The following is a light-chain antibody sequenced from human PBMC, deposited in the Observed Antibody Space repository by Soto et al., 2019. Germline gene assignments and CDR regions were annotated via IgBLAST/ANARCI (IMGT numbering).Light chain of an antibody. CDR3: QHYNSYSEA. J-gene: IGKJ1*01. CDR2: AAS. Sequence: DIQMTQSPSSLSASVGDRVTITCRASQSISNYLNWYQHKAGKAPKVLIYAASSLQRGVPSRFSGSGSGTEFTLTISSLQPDDFATYYCQHYNSYSEAYGQGTKV. CDR1: QSISNY. V-gene: IGKV1-39*01.